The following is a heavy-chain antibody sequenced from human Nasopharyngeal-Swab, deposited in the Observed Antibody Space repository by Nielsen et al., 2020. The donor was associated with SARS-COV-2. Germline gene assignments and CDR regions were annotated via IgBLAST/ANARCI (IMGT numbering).Heavy chain of an antibody. CDR2: ISHSGST. D-gene: IGHD2-2*01. J-gene: IGHJ6*03. Sequence: RQAPGKGPEWIAEISHSGSTNYNPSLKSRVTLSVDTSMNQASLEVSSVTAADTAVYYCARGLSGIVPAPILGLGPYYYYYYMDVWGKGTTVTVSS. CDR3: ARGLSGIVPAPILGLGPYYYYYYMDV. V-gene: IGHV4-34*01.